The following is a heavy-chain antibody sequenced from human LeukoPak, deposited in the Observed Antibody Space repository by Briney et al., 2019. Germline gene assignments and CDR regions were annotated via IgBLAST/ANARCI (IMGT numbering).Heavy chain of an antibody. J-gene: IGHJ4*02. CDR1: GGSISSGDYY. Sequence: SETLSLTCTVSGGSISSGDYYWSWIRQPPGKGLEWIGYIYYSGSTYYNPSLKSRVTISVDTSKNQFSLKLSSVTAADTAVYYCAREVDTAMGKDYWGQGTLVTVSS. V-gene: IGHV4-30-4*01. CDR3: AREVDTAMGKDY. D-gene: IGHD5-18*01. CDR2: IYYSGST.